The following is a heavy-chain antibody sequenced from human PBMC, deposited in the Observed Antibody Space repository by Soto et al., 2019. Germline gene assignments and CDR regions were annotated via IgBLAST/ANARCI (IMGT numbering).Heavy chain of an antibody. Sequence: SETLSLTCTVSGGTISSWYWSWIRQPPGKGLEWIGYIYYSGSTNCNPSLKSRVTISVDTSKNQFSLKLSSVTAADTAVYYCASSRIQLEPYGMDVWGQGTTVTVSS. V-gene: IGHV4-59*08. CDR3: ASSRIQLEPYGMDV. J-gene: IGHJ6*02. CDR1: GGTISSWY. D-gene: IGHD1-1*01. CDR2: IYYSGST.